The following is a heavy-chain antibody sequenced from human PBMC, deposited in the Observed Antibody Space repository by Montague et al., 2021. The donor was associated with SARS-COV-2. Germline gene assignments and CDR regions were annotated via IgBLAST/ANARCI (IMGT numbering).Heavy chain of an antibody. D-gene: IGHD2-2*01. J-gene: IGHJ6*02. CDR3: ARVRAVPAAMRIFTLGRSYYGMDV. CDR2: INRSGST. CDR1: GGSFSGYY. V-gene: IGHV4-34*01. Sequence: SETLSLTCAVYGGSFSGYYWSWIRQPPGKGLEWIGEINRSGSTNYNPSLKSRVTISVDTSKSQFSLNMSSVTAADTAVYYCARVRAVPAAMRIFTLGRSYYGMDVWGQGTTVTVSS.